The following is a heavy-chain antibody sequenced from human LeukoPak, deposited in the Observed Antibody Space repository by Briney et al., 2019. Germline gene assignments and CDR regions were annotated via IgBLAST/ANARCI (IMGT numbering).Heavy chain of an antibody. CDR1: GDSVSSNSAA. Sequence: SQTLSLTCAISGDSVSSNSAAWNWIRQSPSRGLEWLGRTYYRSKWYNDYAVSVKSRITINPDTSKNQFSLQLNSVTPEDTAVYYCAKKPVSLVCSGGSCYHWDYWGQGTLVTVSS. CDR2: TYYRSKWYN. CDR3: AKKPVSLVCSGGSCYHWDY. V-gene: IGHV6-1*01. D-gene: IGHD2-15*01. J-gene: IGHJ4*02.